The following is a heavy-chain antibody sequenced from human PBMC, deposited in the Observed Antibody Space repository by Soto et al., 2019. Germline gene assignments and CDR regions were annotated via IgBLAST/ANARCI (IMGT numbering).Heavy chain of an antibody. Sequence: TSETLSLTCTVSGGSISGYYWSWIRQPPGKGLEWIEYMYYGGRTNYNPSLKSRVTISVDTSKMQVSLKLSSVTAADTAVYFCARGTPSTLIVTSSRGHWFDPWGQGTLVTVSS. CDR3: ARGTPSTLIVTSSRGHWFDP. CDR1: GGSISGYY. V-gene: IGHV4-59*08. J-gene: IGHJ5*02. D-gene: IGHD2-15*01. CDR2: MYYGGRT.